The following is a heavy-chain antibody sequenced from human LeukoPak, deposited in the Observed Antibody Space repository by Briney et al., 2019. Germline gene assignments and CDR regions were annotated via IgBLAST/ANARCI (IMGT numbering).Heavy chain of an antibody. CDR3: VKEYDLWHEEGNWFDP. CDR2: INPNSGGT. J-gene: IGHJ5*02. D-gene: IGHD3-3*01. V-gene: IGHV1-2*02. CDR1: GYTFTGNY. Sequence: ASVKVSCKASGYTFTGNYMHWVRQAPGQGLEWMGWINPNSGGTNYAQKFQGRVTMTRDTSIGTAYMELNSLRAEDTAIYFCVKEYDLWHEEGNWFDPWGQGTLVTVSS.